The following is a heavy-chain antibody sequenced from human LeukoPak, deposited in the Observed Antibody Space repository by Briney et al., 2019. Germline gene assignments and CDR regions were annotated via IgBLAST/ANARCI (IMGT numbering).Heavy chain of an antibody. CDR2: INTNTGNP. J-gene: IGHJ4*02. CDR3: ARSYSPIYDSSVPYFDN. V-gene: IGHV7-4-1*02. CDR1: GYTFTSYA. D-gene: IGHD3-22*01. Sequence: ASVKVSCKASGYTFTSYAMNWVRQAPGQGLEWMGWINTNTGNPTYAQGFTGRFVFSLDTSVSTAYLQISSLKAEDTAVYYCARSYSPIYDSSVPYFDNWGQGTLVTVSS.